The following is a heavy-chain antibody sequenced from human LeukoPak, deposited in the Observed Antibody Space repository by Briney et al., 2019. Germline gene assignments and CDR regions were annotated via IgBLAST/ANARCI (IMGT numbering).Heavy chain of an antibody. D-gene: IGHD3-22*01. J-gene: IGHJ4*02. Sequence: SGRSLRLSCAASGFTFSTYGMHWVRQAPGKGLEWVAVISSDGSNKYFGDSVKGRFTISRDNSKNTLYLQMNSLRVEDTAVYYCAKVKAFDSYDSSEYTEVFDYWGQGTLVTVSS. CDR3: AKVKAFDSYDSSEYTEVFDY. CDR1: GFTFSTYG. CDR2: ISSDGSNK. V-gene: IGHV3-30*18.